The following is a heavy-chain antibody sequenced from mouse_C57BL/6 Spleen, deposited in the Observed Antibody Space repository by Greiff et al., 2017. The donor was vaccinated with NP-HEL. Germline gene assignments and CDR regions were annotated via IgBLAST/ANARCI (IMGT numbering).Heavy chain of an antibody. D-gene: IGHD1-1*01. Sequence: LVESGAELVRPGASVKLSCKASGYTFTDYYINWVKQRPGQGLEWIARIYPGSGNTYYNEKFKGKATLTAEKSSSTAYMQLSSLTSEDSAVYFCARDYGSSWFAYWGQGTLVTVSA. CDR1: GYTFTDYY. CDR2: IYPGSGNT. J-gene: IGHJ3*01. CDR3: ARDYGSSWFAY. V-gene: IGHV1-76*01.